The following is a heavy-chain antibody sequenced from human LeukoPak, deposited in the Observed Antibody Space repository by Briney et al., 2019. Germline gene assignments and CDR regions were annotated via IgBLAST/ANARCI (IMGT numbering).Heavy chain of an antibody. D-gene: IGHD3-22*01. CDR1: GFTFSSYF. CDR3: AKNYYDSSGYYPDAFDI. CDR2: VSSSGDST. Sequence: GGALRLSCAASGFTFSSYFMSWGPPAPGKGLEWVSRVSSSGDSTYYADSVKGRFTVSRDNSKNTLYLQMNSLGAEDTGVYYCAKNYYDSSGYYPDAFDIWGQGTMVTVSS. J-gene: IGHJ3*02. V-gene: IGHV3-23*01.